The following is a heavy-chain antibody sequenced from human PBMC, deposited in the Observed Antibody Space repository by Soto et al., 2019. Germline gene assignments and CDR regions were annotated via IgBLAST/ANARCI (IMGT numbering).Heavy chain of an antibody. CDR3: APAQSSRNACDI. CDR2: INPSGVST. D-gene: IGHD1-1*01. Sequence: GASVQVSCKASGYTFTSYYMHWVRQAPGQGLEWMGIINPSGVSTSYAQKFQSRVTMTRVTSTSTVYTELSSLRSEDTAVYYFAPAQSSRNACDIRGQGTMVTVTS. CDR1: GYTFTSYY. J-gene: IGHJ3*02. V-gene: IGHV1-46*01.